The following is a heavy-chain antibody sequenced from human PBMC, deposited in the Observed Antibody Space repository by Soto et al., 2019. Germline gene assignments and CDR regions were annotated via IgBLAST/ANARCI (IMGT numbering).Heavy chain of an antibody. Sequence: EVQLLESGGGLVQPGGSLRLSCAASGFTFSSYAMSWVRQAPGKGLEWVSAISGGGGSTYYADSVKGRFTISRDNSKSTLYLQMNSLRAEDTAVYYCAKAKDTVMGLGDYYYGMDGWGQGTTVTVSS. CDR3: AKAKDTVMGLGDYYYGMDG. CDR1: GFTFSSYA. V-gene: IGHV3-23*01. D-gene: IGHD4-4*01. CDR2: ISGGGGST. J-gene: IGHJ6*02.